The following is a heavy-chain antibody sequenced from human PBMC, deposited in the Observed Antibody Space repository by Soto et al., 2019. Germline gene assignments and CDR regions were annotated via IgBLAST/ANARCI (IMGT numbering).Heavy chain of an antibody. V-gene: IGHV3-30-3*01. CDR2: ISYDGSNK. CDR1: GFTFSSYA. Sequence: LRLSCAASGFTFSSYAMHWVRQAPGKGLEWVAVISYDGSNKYYADSVKGRFTISRDNSKNTLYLQMNSLRAEDTAVYYCARDTYDSSGYYFDYWGQGTLVTVSS. J-gene: IGHJ4*02. D-gene: IGHD3-22*01. CDR3: ARDTYDSSGYYFDY.